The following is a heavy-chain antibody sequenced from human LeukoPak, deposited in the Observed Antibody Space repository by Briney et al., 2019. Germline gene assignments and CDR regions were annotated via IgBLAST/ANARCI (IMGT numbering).Heavy chain of an antibody. Sequence: GGSLRLSCAASGFTFSSYGMHWVRQAPGKGLEWVAFIRYDGSNKYYADSVKGRFTISRDNSKNTLYLQMNSLRAEDTAVYYCAKEVGAYCGGDCYSFDYWGQGTLVTVSS. V-gene: IGHV3-30*02. D-gene: IGHD2-21*02. J-gene: IGHJ4*02. CDR3: AKEVGAYCGGDCYSFDY. CDR2: IRYDGSNK. CDR1: GFTFSSYG.